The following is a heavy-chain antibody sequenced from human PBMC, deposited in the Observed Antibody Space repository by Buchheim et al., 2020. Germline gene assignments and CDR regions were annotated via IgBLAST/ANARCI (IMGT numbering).Heavy chain of an antibody. V-gene: IGHV3-23*01. CDR2: ISGSGGST. Sequence: EVQLLESGGGLVQPGGSLRLSCAASGFTFSSYAMSWVRQAPGKGLEWVSAISGSGGSTYYADSVKGRFTISRDNSKNTLYLQMSSQRTEDTAVYYCAKAVMDSMVTRPYNPYWGQGTL. D-gene: IGHD4-23*01. J-gene: IGHJ4*02. CDR3: AKAVMDSMVTRPYNPY. CDR1: GFTFSSYA.